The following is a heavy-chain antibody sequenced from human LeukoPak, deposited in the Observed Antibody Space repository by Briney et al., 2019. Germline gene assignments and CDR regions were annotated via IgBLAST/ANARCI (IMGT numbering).Heavy chain of an antibody. CDR3: ARDVPMTTRAFDI. CDR1: GGSFSGYY. J-gene: IGHJ3*02. D-gene: IGHD3-10*02. Sequence: SETLSLTCAVYGGSFSGYYWSWIRQPPGKGLEGIGEINHSGSTNYNPSLKSRVTISVDTSKNQFSLKLSSVTAADTAVYYCARDVPMTTRAFDIWGQGTMVTVSS. V-gene: IGHV4-34*01. CDR2: INHSGST.